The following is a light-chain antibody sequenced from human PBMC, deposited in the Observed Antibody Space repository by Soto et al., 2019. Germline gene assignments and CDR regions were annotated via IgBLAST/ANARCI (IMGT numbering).Light chain of an antibody. Sequence: EIELTQSPGTLSFSPGESATLSCRVSHTTSPKYVAWYQQRRGLAPRLLVYGASKRAAGIPDRFRGSGSGSEFSLTISGLEPEDFAVYFCQHFGSSPPVIFGQGTRLEIK. CDR2: GAS. CDR1: HTTSPKY. V-gene: IGKV3-20*01. CDR3: QHFGSSPPVI. J-gene: IGKJ5*01.